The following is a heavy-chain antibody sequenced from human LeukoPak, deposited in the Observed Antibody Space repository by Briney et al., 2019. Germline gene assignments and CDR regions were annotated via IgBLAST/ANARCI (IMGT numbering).Heavy chain of an antibody. CDR2: IYYSGST. V-gene: IGHV4-59*08. CDR1: DGSMGTYY. D-gene: IGHD2-2*01. CDR3: ARGRLGRQHASFFDS. J-gene: IGHJ4*01. Sequence: SETLSLTCSVSDGSMGTYYWGWIRQPPGRRLEWIGYIYYSGSTTYNPSLKSRVTVSVDTSKNQFSLKLTSMTAADTAVYYCARGRLGRQHASFFDSWGHGTLVTVSS.